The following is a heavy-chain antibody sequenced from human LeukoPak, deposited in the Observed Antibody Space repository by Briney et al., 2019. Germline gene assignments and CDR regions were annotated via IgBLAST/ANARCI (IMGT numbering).Heavy chain of an antibody. D-gene: IGHD3-10*01. CDR3: AKPKESYYYYYYMDV. Sequence: GGSLRLSCAASGFTFNNYAMNWVRQAPGKGLEWVSGISGIGGSTYYADSVKGRFTISRDNSKNTLYLQMNSLRAEDTAVYYCAKPKESYYYYYYMDVWGKGTTVTVSS. J-gene: IGHJ6*03. CDR1: GFTFNNYA. V-gene: IGHV3-23*01. CDR2: ISGIGGST.